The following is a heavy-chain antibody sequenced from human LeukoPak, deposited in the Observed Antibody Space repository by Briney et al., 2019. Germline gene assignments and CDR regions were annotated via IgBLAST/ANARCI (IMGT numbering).Heavy chain of an antibody. V-gene: IGHV3-23*01. CDR3: AKDPDYGDDY. D-gene: IGHD4-17*01. Sequence: GGSLRLSCAASGFTFSSYAMSWVRQAPGKGLEWLSAINNSGGSTYYADSVKGRFTISRDNSKNTLYLQMSSLRAEDTAVYYCAKDPDYGDDYWGQGTLVTVSS. J-gene: IGHJ4*02. CDR2: INNSGGST. CDR1: GFTFSSYA.